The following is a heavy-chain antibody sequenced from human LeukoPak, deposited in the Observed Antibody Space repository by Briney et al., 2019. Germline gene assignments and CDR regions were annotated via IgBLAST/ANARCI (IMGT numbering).Heavy chain of an antibody. Sequence: TGGSLRLSCAASGFTFSSYAMSWVRQDPGKGLEWVSAISGSGGSTYYADSVKGRFTISRDNSKNTLYLQMNSLRAEDTAVYYCAKGTFTMVRGGIDYWGQGTLVTVSS. CDR2: ISGSGGST. V-gene: IGHV3-23*01. J-gene: IGHJ4*02. CDR1: GFTFSSYA. D-gene: IGHD3-10*01. CDR3: AKGTFTMVRGGIDY.